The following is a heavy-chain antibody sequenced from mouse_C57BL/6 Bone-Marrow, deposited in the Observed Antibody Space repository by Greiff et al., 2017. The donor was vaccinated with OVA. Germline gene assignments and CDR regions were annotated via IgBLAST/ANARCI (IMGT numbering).Heavy chain of an antibody. J-gene: IGHJ2*01. CDR3: AKSRENWEYYFDY. CDR1: GFSLTSYG. V-gene: IGHV2-5*01. D-gene: IGHD4-1*01. Sequence: VKLMESGPGLVQPSQSLSITCTVSGFSLTSYGVHWVRQSPGKGLEWLGVIWRGGSTDYNAAFMSRLSITKDNSKSQVFFKMNSLQADDTAIYYCAKSRENWEYYFDYWGQGTTLTVSS. CDR2: IWRGGST.